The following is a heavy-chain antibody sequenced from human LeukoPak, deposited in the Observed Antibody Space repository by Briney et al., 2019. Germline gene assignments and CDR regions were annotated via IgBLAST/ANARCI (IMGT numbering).Heavy chain of an antibody. CDR3: ARDHEGDSSSFNWFDP. V-gene: IGHV1-69*13. Sequence: ASVKVSCKASGGTFSSYAISWVRQAPGQGLEWVGGIIPIFGTANYAQKFQGRVTITADESTSTAYMELSSLRSEDTAVYYCARDHEGDSSSFNWFDPWGQGTLVTVSS. J-gene: IGHJ5*02. CDR2: IIPIFGTA. CDR1: GGTFSSYA. D-gene: IGHD6-13*01.